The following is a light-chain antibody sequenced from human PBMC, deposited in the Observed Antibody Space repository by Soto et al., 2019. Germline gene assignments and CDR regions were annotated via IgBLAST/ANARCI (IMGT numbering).Light chain of an antibody. V-gene: IGKV1-9*01. Sequence: QLTQHHSFLYLSAGDRVTITCLASQDTSNYLAWYQQIPGKAPKFLLYATSTFQSGAPSRFSGSGSGTQFTLTISSLQPEDFAPYYCPHVNSYPLPLGGGTKADIK. CDR3: PHVNSYPLP. CDR2: ATS. J-gene: IGKJ4*01. CDR1: QDTSNY.